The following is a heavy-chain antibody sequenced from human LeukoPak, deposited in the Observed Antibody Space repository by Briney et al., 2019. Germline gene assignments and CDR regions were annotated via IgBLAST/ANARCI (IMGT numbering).Heavy chain of an antibody. J-gene: IGHJ6*03. V-gene: IGHV3-9*03. Sequence: GGSLRLSCAASGFSFDDYAMHWVRQVPGKGLEWVSGISSNSGSMGYADSVKGRFTISRDNAKNSLYLQMNSLRAEDMGLYYCAKDAYSASPRGCYMDVWGKGTTVTVSS. CDR3: AKDAYSASPRGCYMDV. D-gene: IGHD6-13*01. CDR2: ISSNSGSM. CDR1: GFSFDDYA.